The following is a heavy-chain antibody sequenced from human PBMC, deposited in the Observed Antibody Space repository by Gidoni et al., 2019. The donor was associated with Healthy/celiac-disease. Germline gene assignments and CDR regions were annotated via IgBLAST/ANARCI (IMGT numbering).Heavy chain of an antibody. CDR2: ISGSGGST. J-gene: IGHJ4*02. CDR3: AKFTVTTLGFDY. CDR1: RFTLSSYA. V-gene: IGHV3-23*01. Sequence: VQLLASGGGLVQPGGALILSCAALRFTLSSYAISWVRQAPGKGLEWVSAISGSGGSTNYADTVKGRVTISRDNSKNTLYLQMNSLRAEDTAVYYCAKFTVTTLGFDYWGQGTLVTVSS. D-gene: IGHD4-4*01.